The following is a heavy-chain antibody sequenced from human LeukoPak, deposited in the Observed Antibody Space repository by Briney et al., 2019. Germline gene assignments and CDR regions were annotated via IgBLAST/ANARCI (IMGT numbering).Heavy chain of an antibody. CDR3: ARDSEHVAGTATH. V-gene: IGHV4-4*07. CDR2: IYTSGGT. D-gene: IGHD6-19*01. Sequence: PAETLSLTCTVSGDSISSYYLSWLRQPAGKGLEWIGHIYTSGGTYYNPSLKSRVTMSVDSSKNQFSLKLSSVIAADTAVYYRARDSEHVAGTATHWGQGTLVTVSS. J-gene: IGHJ4*02. CDR1: GDSISSYY.